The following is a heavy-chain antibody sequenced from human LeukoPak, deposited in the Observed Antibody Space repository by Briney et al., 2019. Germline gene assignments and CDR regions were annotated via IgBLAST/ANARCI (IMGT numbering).Heavy chain of an antibody. Sequence: PPGGSLRLSCAASGFTFSSYAMHWVRQAPGKGLEWVAVISYDGSNKYYADSVKGRFTISRDNSKNTLYLQMNSLRAEDAAVYYCARGGITGTTAYWGQGTLVTVSS. J-gene: IGHJ4*02. CDR2: ISYDGSNK. CDR1: GFTFSSYA. CDR3: ARGGITGTTAY. D-gene: IGHD1-20*01. V-gene: IGHV3-30-3*01.